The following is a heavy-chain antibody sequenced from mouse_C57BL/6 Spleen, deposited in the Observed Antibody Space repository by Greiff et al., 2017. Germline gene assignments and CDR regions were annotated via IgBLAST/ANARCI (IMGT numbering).Heavy chain of an antibody. D-gene: IGHD1-1*01. CDR2: IYPGSGST. J-gene: IGHJ2*01. Sequence: QVQLQQPGAELVKPGASVKMSCKASGYTFTSYWITWVKQRPGQGLEWIGDIYPGSGSTNYNEKFKSKATLTVDTSSSTAYLQLSSLTSEDSAVYYCARGNLYGSSYVGYFDYWGQGTTLTVSS. CDR3: ARGNLYGSSYVGYFDY. V-gene: IGHV1-55*01. CDR1: GYTFTSYW.